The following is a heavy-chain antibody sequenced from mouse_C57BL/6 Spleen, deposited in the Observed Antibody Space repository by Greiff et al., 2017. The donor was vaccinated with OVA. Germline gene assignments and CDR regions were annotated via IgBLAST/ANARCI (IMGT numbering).Heavy chain of an antibody. CDR2: IDPSDSYT. D-gene: IGHD2-4*01. CDR3: ARWADYDWFAY. Sequence: QVQLKQSGAELVRPGTSVKLSCKASGYTFTSYWMHWVKQRPGQGLEWIGVIDPSDSYTNYNQKFKGKATLTVDTSSSTAYMQLSSLTSEDSAVYYCARWADYDWFAYWGQGTLVTVSA. V-gene: IGHV1-59*01. CDR1: GYTFTSYW. J-gene: IGHJ3*01.